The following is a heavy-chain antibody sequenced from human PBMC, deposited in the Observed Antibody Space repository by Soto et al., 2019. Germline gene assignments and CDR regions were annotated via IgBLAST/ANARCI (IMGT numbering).Heavy chain of an antibody. D-gene: IGHD6-19*01. CDR2: ISGSGGST. CDR1: GFTFSSYA. J-gene: IGHJ4*02. CDR3: ANSLAGTLPDY. Sequence: GGSLRLSCAPSGFTFSSYAMSWVRQAPGKGLEWVSAISGSGGSTYYADSVKGRFTISRDNSKNTLYLQMNSLRDEDTAVYYCANSLAGTLPDYWGQGTLVTVSS. V-gene: IGHV3-23*01.